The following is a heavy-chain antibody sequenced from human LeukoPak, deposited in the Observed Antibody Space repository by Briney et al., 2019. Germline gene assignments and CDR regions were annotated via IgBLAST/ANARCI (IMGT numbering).Heavy chain of an antibody. J-gene: IGHJ4*02. V-gene: IGHV3-48*02. CDR2: ISSSSTI. Sequence: GGSLLLSCAASGFTFSSYSLNWVRQAPGKGLERVSYISSSSTIYYADSVKGRFTISRDNAKNSLYLQMNSLRDEDTAVYYCARGLYFDYWGQGTLVTVSS. CDR1: GFTFSSYS. CDR3: ARGLYFDY.